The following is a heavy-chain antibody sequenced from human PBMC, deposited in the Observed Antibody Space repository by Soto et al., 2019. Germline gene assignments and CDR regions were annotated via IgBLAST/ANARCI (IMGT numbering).Heavy chain of an antibody. J-gene: IGHJ4*02. Sequence: PGGSLRLFCAASGFTFSSYDMHWVRQATGKGLEWVSAIGTAGDTYYPGSVKGRFTISRENAKNSLYLQMNSLRAGDTAVYYCARSHDYGAPGVAFDYWGQGTLVTVSS. CDR1: GFTFSSYD. D-gene: IGHD4-17*01. CDR3: ARSHDYGAPGVAFDY. CDR2: IGTAGDT. V-gene: IGHV3-13*01.